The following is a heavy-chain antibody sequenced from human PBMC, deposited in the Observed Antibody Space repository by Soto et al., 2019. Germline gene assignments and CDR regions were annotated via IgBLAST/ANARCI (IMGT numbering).Heavy chain of an antibody. D-gene: IGHD3-3*01. CDR1: GFTFSSYG. J-gene: IGHJ4*02. CDR2: ISYDGSNK. Sequence: QVQLVESGGGVVQPGRSLRLSCAASGFTFSSYGMHWVRQAPGKGLEWVAVISYDGSNKYYADSVKGRFTISRDNSKNTLYLQMNSLRAKDTAVYYCARDPPYYDFWSGMVDYWGQGTLVTVSS. CDR3: ARDPPYYDFWSGMVDY. V-gene: IGHV3-30*03.